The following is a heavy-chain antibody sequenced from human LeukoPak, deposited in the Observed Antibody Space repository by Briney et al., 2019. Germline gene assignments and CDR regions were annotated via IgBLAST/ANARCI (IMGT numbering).Heavy chain of an antibody. V-gene: IGHV5-51*01. CDR3: ARLTYYYDSSGSDPYYFDY. D-gene: IGHD3-22*01. CDR1: GYDFSIYW. J-gene: IGHJ4*02. Sequence: GESLKISCKGSGYDFSIYWIAWVRQMPGKGLEWMGIIYPGNSDTRYSPSFQGQVTISADKSISTAYLQWSSLKASDTAMYYCARLTYYYDSSGSDPYYFDYWGQGTLVTVSS. CDR2: IYPGNSDT.